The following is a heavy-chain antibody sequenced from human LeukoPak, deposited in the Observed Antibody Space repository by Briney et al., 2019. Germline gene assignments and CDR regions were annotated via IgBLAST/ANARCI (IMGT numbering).Heavy chain of an antibody. D-gene: IGHD6-13*01. J-gene: IGHJ4*02. V-gene: IGHV3-30*04. CDR1: GFSFSSYT. Sequence: PGRSLRLSCAASGFSFSSYTLHWVRQAPGKGLEWVAVITYDGSNQNYADSVRGRFTISRDNSKSTLYLHMNSLRAEDTAVYHCAKLFSGSWGDFDSWGQGTLVTVSS. CDR2: ITYDGSNQ. CDR3: AKLFSGSWGDFDS.